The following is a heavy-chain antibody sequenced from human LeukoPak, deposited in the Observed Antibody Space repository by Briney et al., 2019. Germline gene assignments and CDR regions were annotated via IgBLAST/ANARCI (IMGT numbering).Heavy chain of an antibody. V-gene: IGHV3-21*04. D-gene: IGHD6-19*01. Sequence: PGGSLRLSCAASGFTFSSYSMNWVRQAPGKGLEWVSSISSSSSYIYYADSVKGRFTISRDNAKNSLYLQMNSLRVEDTAVYYCARQVWSGWSREFDYWGQGTLVTVSS. CDR3: ARQVWSGWSREFDY. J-gene: IGHJ4*02. CDR1: GFTFSSYS. CDR2: ISSSSSYI.